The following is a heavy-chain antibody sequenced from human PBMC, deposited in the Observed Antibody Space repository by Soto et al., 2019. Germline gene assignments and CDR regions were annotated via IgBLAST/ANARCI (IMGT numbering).Heavy chain of an antibody. Sequence: QLQLQESGPGLVKPSQTLSLTCSVSAGSVTSTSYYWAWVRQPPGRSLEWLARVYSSGSIHYNPSISGRVTMPVDTSKNQFSVTLNSVTAEDSAVYHGTTGGNFVYYFDSWGQGALVTVSS. J-gene: IGHJ4*02. D-gene: IGHD4-4*01. CDR2: VYSSGSI. V-gene: IGHV4-39*01. CDR1: AGSVTSTSYY. CDR3: TTGGNFVYYFDS.